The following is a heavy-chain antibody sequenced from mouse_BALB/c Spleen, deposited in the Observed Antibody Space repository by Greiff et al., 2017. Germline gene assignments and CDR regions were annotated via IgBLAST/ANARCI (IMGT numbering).Heavy chain of an antibody. CDR1: GFTFTDYY. CDR3: ARAHYDYDDGYAMDY. Sequence: EVQLQESGGGLVQPGGSLRLSCATSGFTFTDYYMSWVRQPPGKALEWLGFIRNKANGYTTEYSASVKGRFTISRDNSQSILYLQMNTLRAEDSATYYCARAHYDYDDGYAMDYWGQGTSVTVSS. J-gene: IGHJ4*01. D-gene: IGHD2-4*01. V-gene: IGHV7-3*02. CDR2: IRNKANGYTT.